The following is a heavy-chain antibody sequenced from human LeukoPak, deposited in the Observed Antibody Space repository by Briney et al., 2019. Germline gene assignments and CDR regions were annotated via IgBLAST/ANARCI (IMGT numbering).Heavy chain of an antibody. D-gene: IGHD3-16*01. V-gene: IGHV1-18*01. CDR1: GYTFTSYG. J-gene: IGHJ3*02. CDR3: ARGQLRMITFGGVMGAFDI. CDR2: ISAYNGNT. Sequence: ASVKVSCKASGYTFTSYGISWVRQAPGQGLEWMGWISAYNGNTNYAQKLQGRVTMTTDTSTSTAYMELRSLRSDDTAVYYCARGQLRMITFGGVMGAFDIWGQGTMATVSS.